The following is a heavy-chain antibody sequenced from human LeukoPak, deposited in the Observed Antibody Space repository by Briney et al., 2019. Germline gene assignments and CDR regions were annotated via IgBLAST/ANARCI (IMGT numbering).Heavy chain of an antibody. CDR2: IYTSGST. CDR3: ASYSGTYAYYGY. V-gene: IGHV4-4*07. D-gene: IGHD1-26*01. J-gene: IGHJ4*02. Sequence: SETLSLTCTVSGASISSYYWSWIRQPAGKGLEWIGRIYTSGSTNYNPSLKSRVTMSVDTSKNQFSLKLSPVTAADTAVYYCASYSGTYAYYGYWGQGTLVTVSS. CDR1: GASISSYY.